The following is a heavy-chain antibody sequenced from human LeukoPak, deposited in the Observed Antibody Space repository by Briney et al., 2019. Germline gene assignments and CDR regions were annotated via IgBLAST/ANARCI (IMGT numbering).Heavy chain of an antibody. J-gene: IGHJ4*02. V-gene: IGHV1-18*01. Sequence: ASVKVSCKTSGYTFNDYGISWVRQSPGHGLECMRMISPYNGNTNYAQKLQGRGTMTTDTSTSTVYMELRSMRSDDTAVYYCARDRGSLLDYWGQGTLVTVSS. CDR2: ISPYNGNT. CDR3: ARDRGSLLDY. CDR1: GYTFNDYG. D-gene: IGHD1-26*01.